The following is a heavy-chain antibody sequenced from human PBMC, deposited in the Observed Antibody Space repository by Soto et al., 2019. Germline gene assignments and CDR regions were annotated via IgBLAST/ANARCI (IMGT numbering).Heavy chain of an antibody. J-gene: IGHJ6*03. Sequence: SETLSLTCTVSGGSISSYYWTWIRQPPGKGLEWLGYISDSGNTNYNPSLKSRVAMSIDTSKRQLSLSLWSLTAADTAVYYCVRGNSGWSPYRSRLFHFYYMDVWGKATTVTVPS. CDR2: ISDSGNT. V-gene: IGHV4-59*08. CDR1: GGSISSYY. D-gene: IGHD6-19*01. CDR3: VRGNSGWSPYRSRLFHFYYMDV.